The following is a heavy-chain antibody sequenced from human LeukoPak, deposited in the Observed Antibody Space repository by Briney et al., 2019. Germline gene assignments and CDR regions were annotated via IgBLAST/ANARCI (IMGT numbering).Heavy chain of an antibody. V-gene: IGHV4-31*03. Sequence: SQTLSLTCTVSGGSISSGGYYWSWIRQHPGKGLEWIGYIHYSGSTYYNPSLKSRITKSVDTSRNRFSPKLSSVTAADTAVYYCARTYMTSARFDPWGQGTLVTVSS. J-gene: IGHJ5*02. CDR3: ARTYMTSARFDP. CDR2: IHYSGST. D-gene: IGHD2-21*02. CDR1: GGSISSGGYY.